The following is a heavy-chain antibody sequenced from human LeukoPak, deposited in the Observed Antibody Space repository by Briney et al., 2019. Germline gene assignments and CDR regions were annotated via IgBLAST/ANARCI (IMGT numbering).Heavy chain of an antibody. J-gene: IGHJ4*02. Sequence: GGSLRLSCAASGFTFSSYWMSWVRQAPRKGLEWVANIKQDGSEKYYVDSVKGRFTISRDNAKNSLYLQMNSLRAEDTAVYYCARDSLYDSSGYSPKFDYWGQGTLVTVSS. V-gene: IGHV3-7*01. CDR2: IKQDGSEK. D-gene: IGHD3-22*01. CDR1: GFTFSSYW. CDR3: ARDSLYDSSGYSPKFDY.